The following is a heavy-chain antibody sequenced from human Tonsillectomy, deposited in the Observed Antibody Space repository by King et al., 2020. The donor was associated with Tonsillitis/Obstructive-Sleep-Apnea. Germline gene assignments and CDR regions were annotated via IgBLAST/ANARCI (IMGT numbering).Heavy chain of an antibody. J-gene: IGHJ6*03. D-gene: IGHD2-2*01. CDR3: ARISLRPAAMLDYYYYYYMDV. CDR2: IIPIFGTA. Sequence: AQLVQSGAEVKKPGSSVKVSCKASGGTFSNYAISWVRQAPGQGLEWMGGIIPIFGTANYAQKFQGRVTITADESTSTAYMELSSLRSEDTAVYYCARISLRPAAMLDYYYYYYMDVWGKGTTVTVSS. CDR1: GGTFSNYA. V-gene: IGHV1-69*01.